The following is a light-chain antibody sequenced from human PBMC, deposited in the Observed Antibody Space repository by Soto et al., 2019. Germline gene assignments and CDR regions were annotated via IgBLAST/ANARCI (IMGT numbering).Light chain of an antibody. J-gene: IGKJ2*01. V-gene: IGKV1-5*01. CDR1: QSIVNW. Sequence: DIQMTQSPSTLSASVGDRVIVTCRASQSIVNWLAWYQQKPGKAPKLLISDASKLESGVPSRFSGVGSGTEFNLTISSLQPDDSATYFCQQYNLDPYTFGQGTKLEIK. CDR3: QQYNLDPYT. CDR2: DAS.